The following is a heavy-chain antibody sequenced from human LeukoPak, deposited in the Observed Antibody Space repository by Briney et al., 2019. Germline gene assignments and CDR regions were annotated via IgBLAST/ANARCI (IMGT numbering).Heavy chain of an antibody. CDR3: ARAGKYYDILTGYYLPYYYYGMDV. Sequence: GGSLRLSCAASGFTFSSYSMNWVRQAPGKGLEWVSSISSSSSYIYYADSVKGRFTISRDNAKNSLYLQMNSLRAEDTAVYYCARAGKYYDILTGYYLPYYYYGMDVWGQGTTVTVSS. D-gene: IGHD3-9*01. CDR1: GFTFSSYS. CDR2: ISSSSSYI. J-gene: IGHJ6*02. V-gene: IGHV3-21*01.